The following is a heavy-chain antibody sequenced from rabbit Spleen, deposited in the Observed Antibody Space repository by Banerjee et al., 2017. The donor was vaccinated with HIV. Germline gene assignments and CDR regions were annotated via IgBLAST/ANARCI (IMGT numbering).Heavy chain of an antibody. V-gene: IGHV1S7*01. D-gene: IGHD6-1*01. CDR3: ARDDGSYDYIDGYFNL. CDR1: GFDFSHYG. Sequence: QELVESGGGLVQAGESLKLSCKASGFDFSHYGVSWVRQAPGKGLEWIGYIDPVFGTTHYATWVNGRFTISSHNAQNTLYLQLNSLTAADTATYFCARDDGSYDYIDGYFNLWGPGTLVTVS. J-gene: IGHJ4*01. CDR2: IDPVFGTT.